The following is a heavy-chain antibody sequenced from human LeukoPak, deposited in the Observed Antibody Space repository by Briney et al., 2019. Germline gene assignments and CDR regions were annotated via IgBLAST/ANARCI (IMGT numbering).Heavy chain of an antibody. CDR3: SVSRRLM. CDR1: GFTFSSYS. V-gene: IGHV3-21*01. CDR2: ISSSSYI. Sequence: GGSLSLSCAASGFTFSSYSMNWVRQAPGRGLEWVSSISSSSYIYYADSVKGGFTISRDHAQNSLYPLMDSLRPEDTAVWYCSVSRRLMWGQKTRVTVSS. J-gene: IGHJ4*02.